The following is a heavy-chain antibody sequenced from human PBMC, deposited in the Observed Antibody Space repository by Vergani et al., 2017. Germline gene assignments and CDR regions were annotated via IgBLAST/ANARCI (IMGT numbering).Heavy chain of an antibody. V-gene: IGHV3-7*01. CDR3: VXGQFGSYYYYGMDV. D-gene: IGHD3-16*01. CDR1: GFTFSSYW. CDR2: IKQDGSEK. J-gene: IGHJ6*02. Sequence: EVQLVESGGGLVQPGGSLRLSCAASGFTFSSYWMSWVRQAPGKGLEWVANIKQDGSEKYYVDSVKGRFTISRDHAKNSLYLQMNSLRAEDTAVYYCVXGQFGSYYYYGMDVWGQGTTVTVSS.